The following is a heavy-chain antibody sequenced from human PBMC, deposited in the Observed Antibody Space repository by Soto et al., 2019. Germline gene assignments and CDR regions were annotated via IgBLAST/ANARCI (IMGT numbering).Heavy chain of an antibody. CDR3: AKDHVGATWY. J-gene: IGHJ4*02. CDR2: ISYDGSNK. Sequence: QVQLVESGRGVVQPGRSLRLSCAASGFTFSSYGMHWVRQAPGKGLEWVAVISYDGSNKYYADSVKGRFTISRDNSKNTLYLQMNSLRAEDTAVYYCAKDHVGATWYWGQGTLVTVSS. CDR1: GFTFSSYG. V-gene: IGHV3-30*18. D-gene: IGHD1-26*01.